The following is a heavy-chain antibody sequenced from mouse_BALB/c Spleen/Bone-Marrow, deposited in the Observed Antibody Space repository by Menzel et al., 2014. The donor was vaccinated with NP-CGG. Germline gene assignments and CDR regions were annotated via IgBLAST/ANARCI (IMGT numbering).Heavy chain of an antibody. V-gene: IGHV10-1*01. CDR1: GFTFNIYA. CDR3: VRQDYDYPMDY. CDR2: ISSKSTNYTT. J-gene: IGHJ4*01. D-gene: IGHD2-4*01. Sequence: EVKLQESGGGLVQPKGSLKLSCAASGFTFNIYAMNWVRQAPRKGLEWVARISSKSTNYTTCYADSVKDRFTISSDDSQSMLYLQMNSLKTEDTAIYYCVRQDYDYPMDYWVKEPQSPSPQ.